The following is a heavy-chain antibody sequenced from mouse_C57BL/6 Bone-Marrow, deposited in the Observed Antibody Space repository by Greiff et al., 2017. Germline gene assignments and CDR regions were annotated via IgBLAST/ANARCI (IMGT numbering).Heavy chain of an antibody. Sequence: DVQLQESGGGLVQPGGSMKLSCVASGFTFRNYWMNWVRQSPEKGLEWVAQIRLKSDNYATHYAESVKGRFTISRDDSKSSVYLQMSNLRAEETGIYYCTGGYSNSDYFDYWGQGTTLTVSS. J-gene: IGHJ2*01. CDR2: IRLKSDNYAT. V-gene: IGHV6-3*01. CDR1: GFTFRNYW. CDR3: TGGYSNSDYFDY. D-gene: IGHD2-5*01.